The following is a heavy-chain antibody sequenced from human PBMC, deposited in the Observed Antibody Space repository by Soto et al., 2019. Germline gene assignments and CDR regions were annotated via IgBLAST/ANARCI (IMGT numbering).Heavy chain of an antibody. CDR2: LNPKSGNT. V-gene: IGHV1-8*01. Sequence: QVQLVQSGAEVKEPGASVRVSCKASGYSFTKFDINWVRQAPGQGLEWMGWLNPKSGNTGYAQNLQGRVTMTRDTSISTAYMELRSLRSEDTALYYCARATAGSSDFYYWGQGTLVTVSS. D-gene: IGHD6-6*01. CDR1: GYSFTKFD. CDR3: ARATAGSSDFYY. J-gene: IGHJ4*02.